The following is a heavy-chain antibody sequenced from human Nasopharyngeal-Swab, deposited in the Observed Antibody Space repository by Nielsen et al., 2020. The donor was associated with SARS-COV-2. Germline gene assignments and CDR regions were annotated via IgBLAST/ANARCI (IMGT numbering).Heavy chain of an antibody. CDR3: ARGLRSGGVVTPLEH. V-gene: IGHV3-30*03. Sequence: GGSLRLSCAASGFTFSSFGMHWVRQAPGKGLEWVAVISYDGSNKYYADSVKGRFTISRDNSKNTLYLQMNSLRAEDTAVYYCARGLRSGGVVTPLEHWGQGSLVSVSS. D-gene: IGHD4-23*01. CDR2: ISYDGSNK. J-gene: IGHJ1*01. CDR1: GFTFSSFG.